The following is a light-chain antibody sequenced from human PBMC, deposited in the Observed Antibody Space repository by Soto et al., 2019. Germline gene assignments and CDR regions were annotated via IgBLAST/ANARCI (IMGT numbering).Light chain of an antibody. J-gene: IGLJ2*01. Sequence: QSVLTQPPSASGTPGQRVTISCSGSSSNIGSNTVNWYQQLPGTAPKLLIYSNNQRPSGVPDRFSGSKSGTSASLAISGLQSEDEADDYCAAWDDSRNGVVFGGGTKLTVL. CDR1: SSNIGSNT. CDR3: AAWDDSRNGVV. V-gene: IGLV1-44*01. CDR2: SNN.